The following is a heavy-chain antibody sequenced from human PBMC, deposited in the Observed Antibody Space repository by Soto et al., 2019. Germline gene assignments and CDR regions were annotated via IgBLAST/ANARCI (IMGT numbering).Heavy chain of an antibody. J-gene: IGHJ6*02. CDR1: GGSFSGYY. CDR3: ARSGPLLRYFDWLLSPRGTMDV. D-gene: IGHD3-9*01. CDR2: INHSGST. V-gene: IGHV4-34*01. Sequence: SETLSLTCAVYGGSFSGYYWSWIRQPPGKGLEWIGEINHSGSTNYNPSPKSRVTISVDTSKNQFSLKLRSVTAADTAVYYCARSGPLLRYFDWLLSPRGTMDVWGQGTTVTVSS.